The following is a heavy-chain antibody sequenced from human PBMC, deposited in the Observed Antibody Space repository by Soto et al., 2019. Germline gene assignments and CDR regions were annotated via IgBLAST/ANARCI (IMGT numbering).Heavy chain of an antibody. Sequence: EVQLVESGGGLVKPGGSLRLSCAASGFTFSNAWMNWVRQAPGKGLEWVGRIKSKTDGGTTDYAAPVKGRFTISRDDSKNTVYLEMNSMTTADTAVYYWCNPNCGADCRHWYFVRCGGGTLVTVSS. D-gene: IGHD2-21*02. CDR3: CNPNCGADCRHWYFVR. V-gene: IGHV3-15*07. J-gene: IGHJ2*01. CDR1: GFTFSNAW. CDR2: IKSKTDGGTT.